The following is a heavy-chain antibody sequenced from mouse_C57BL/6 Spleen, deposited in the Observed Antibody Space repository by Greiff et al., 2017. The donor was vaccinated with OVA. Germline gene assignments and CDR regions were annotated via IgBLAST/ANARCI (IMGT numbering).Heavy chain of an antibody. D-gene: IGHD2-3*01. CDR1: GFSLSTFGMG. Sequence: QVTLKESGPGILPPSQTLSLTCSFSGFSLSTFGMGVGWIRQPSGKGLEWLAHIWWSDDKYYNPALKSRLTISKDTSKNQVYLKSANVDTADTATYYCDRRGDGPFAYWGKGTLVTVSA. V-gene: IGHV8-8*01. CDR3: DRRGDGPFAY. J-gene: IGHJ3*01. CDR2: IWWSDDK.